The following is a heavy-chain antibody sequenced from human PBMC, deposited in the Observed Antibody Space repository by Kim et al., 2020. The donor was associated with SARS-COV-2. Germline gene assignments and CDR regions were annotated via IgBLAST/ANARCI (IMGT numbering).Heavy chain of an antibody. V-gene: IGHV5-10-1*01. CDR3: ARPNPPYCSGGSCYSGYYGMDV. CDR2: IDPSDSYT. CDR1: GYSFTSYW. Sequence: GESLKISCKGSGYSFTSYWISWVRQMPGKGLEWMGRIDPSDSYTNYSPSFQGHVTISADKSISTAYLQWSSLKASDTAMYYCARPNPPYCSGGSCYSGYYGMDVWGQGTTVTVSS. D-gene: IGHD2-15*01. J-gene: IGHJ6*02.